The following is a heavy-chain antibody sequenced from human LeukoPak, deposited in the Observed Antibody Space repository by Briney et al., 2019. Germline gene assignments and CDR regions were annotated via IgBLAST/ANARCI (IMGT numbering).Heavy chain of an antibody. V-gene: IGHV3-64*01. CDR2: ISSNGGST. J-gene: IGHJ4*02. CDR1: GFTFSSYA. Sequence: GGSLRLXCAASGFTFSSYAMHWVRPAPGKGLEYVSAISSNGGSTYYANSVKGRFTISRDNSKNTLYLQMGSLRAEDMAVYYCAREGGSGWLYYFDYWGQGTLVTVSS. CDR3: AREGGSGWLYYFDY. D-gene: IGHD6-19*01.